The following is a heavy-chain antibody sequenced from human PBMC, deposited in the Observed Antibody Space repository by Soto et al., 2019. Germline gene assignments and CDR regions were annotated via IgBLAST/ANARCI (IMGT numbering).Heavy chain of an antibody. Sequence: SETLSLTCTVCGDSISSYYWSWIRQPPGKGLECIGYIYYSGSTNYNPSLKSRVTISVDTSKNQFSLKLSSVTAADTAVYYCARGTTYYDYIWGSYRPNNFDYWGQGTLVTVSS. CDR1: GDSISSYY. D-gene: IGHD3-16*02. CDR3: ARGTTYYDYIWGSYRPNNFDY. V-gene: IGHV4-59*01. CDR2: IYYSGST. J-gene: IGHJ4*02.